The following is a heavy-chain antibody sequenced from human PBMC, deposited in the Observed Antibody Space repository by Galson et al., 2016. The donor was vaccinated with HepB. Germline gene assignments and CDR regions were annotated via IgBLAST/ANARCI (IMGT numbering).Heavy chain of an antibody. CDR3: TLNHAFDI. D-gene: IGHD1-14*01. CDR1: GFTFSDHY. V-gene: IGHV3-72*01. CDR2: SRDKAHTYTT. J-gene: IGHJ3*02. Sequence: SLRLSCAASGFTFSDHYIDWVRQAPGKGLEWVGRSRDKAHTYTTEYAAAVKGRFAISRDDSKNTQNLQMNSLKTEDTDVYYCTLNHAFDIWGQGTMVTVSS.